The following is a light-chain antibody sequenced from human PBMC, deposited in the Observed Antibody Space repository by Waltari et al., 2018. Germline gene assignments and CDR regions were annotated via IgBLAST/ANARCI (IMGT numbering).Light chain of an antibody. CDR2: WAS. Sequence: DIVMTQSPDSLAVSLGERATINCKSSQSVLYSSNSKNYLAWYQQKPGQPPKLLLYWASTRESRVPDRFSGSGSGTDFTLTISSLQAEDVAVYYCQQYYTTMWAFGQGTKVEIK. V-gene: IGKV4-1*01. CDR1: QSVLYSSNSKNY. J-gene: IGKJ1*01. CDR3: QQYYTTMWA.